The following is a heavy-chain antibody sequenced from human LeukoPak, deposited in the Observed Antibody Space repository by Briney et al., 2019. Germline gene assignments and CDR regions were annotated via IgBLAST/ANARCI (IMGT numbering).Heavy chain of an antibody. Sequence: GGSLRLSCAASGFTVSTNCMSWVRQAPGKGLEWVSIIYSGGSTYYADSVKGRFIISRDNSKNTLYLQMNSLRVEDTAVYYCASRGYRLLSPFDYWGQGTLVTVSS. CDR3: ASRGYRLLSPFDY. CDR2: IYSGGST. J-gene: IGHJ4*02. CDR1: GFTVSTNC. D-gene: IGHD2-2*01. V-gene: IGHV3-53*01.